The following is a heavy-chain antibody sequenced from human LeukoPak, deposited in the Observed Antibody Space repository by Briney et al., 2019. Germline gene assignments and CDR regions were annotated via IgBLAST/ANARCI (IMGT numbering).Heavy chain of an antibody. D-gene: IGHD4-17*01. Sequence: SETLSLTCTVSGGSISSSTYYWAWVRQPPGKGLEWIASIYYSGTTYYNPSLKSRVPISVDTSKNQFSLKLSSVTAADTAVYYCAREREGPYGYLDYWGQGTLVTVSS. CDR3: AREREGPYGYLDY. CDR2: IYYSGTT. V-gene: IGHV4-39*07. J-gene: IGHJ4*02. CDR1: GGSISSSTYY.